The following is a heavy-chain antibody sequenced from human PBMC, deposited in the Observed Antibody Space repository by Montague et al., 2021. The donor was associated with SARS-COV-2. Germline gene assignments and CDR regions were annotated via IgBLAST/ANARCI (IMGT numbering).Heavy chain of an antibody. V-gene: IGHV4-31*03. CDR1: GGSISSAVYY. CDR2: IYYSGST. CDR3: ASTYGGNLGYYYYYMDV. Sequence: TLSLTCTVSGGSISSAVYYLSWIRQHPGKGLAWIGYIYYSGSTYSNPSLKSRVTISVDTSMNQFSLKLSSVTAADTAVYYCASTYGGNLGYYYYYMDVWGKGTIVTVS. D-gene: IGHD4-23*01. J-gene: IGHJ6*03.